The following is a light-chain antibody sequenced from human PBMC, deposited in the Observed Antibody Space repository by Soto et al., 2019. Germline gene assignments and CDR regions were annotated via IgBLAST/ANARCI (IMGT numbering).Light chain of an antibody. CDR3: QQYNNWHTIT. V-gene: IGKV3-15*01. J-gene: IGKJ1*01. Sequence: EILMTQSPATLSGSPGERATLSCRGSQSVSSKLAWYQQKPGQAPRLLIYGASTRATGIPARFSGSGSGTEFTLTISSLQSEDFAVYYCQQYNNWHTITFGQGTKVDIK. CDR1: QSVSSK. CDR2: GAS.